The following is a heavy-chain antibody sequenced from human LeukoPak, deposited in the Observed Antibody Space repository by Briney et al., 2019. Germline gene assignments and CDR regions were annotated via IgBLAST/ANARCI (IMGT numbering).Heavy chain of an antibody. V-gene: IGHV3-21*01. CDR2: ISSSSTCI. CDR3: ARDLNTGYSSGWYIDY. CDR1: GFTFSTYS. J-gene: IGHJ4*02. Sequence: GGSLRLSCAASGFTFSTYSMKWVRQAPGKGRVWVSSISSSSTCIYYAESVKGRFTISRDNAKNSLYLQMNSLRAEDTAVYYCARDLNTGYSSGWYIDYWGQGTLVTVSS. D-gene: IGHD6-19*01.